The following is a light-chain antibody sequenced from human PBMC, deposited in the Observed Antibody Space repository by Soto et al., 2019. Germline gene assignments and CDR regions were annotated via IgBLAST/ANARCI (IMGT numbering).Light chain of an antibody. V-gene: IGKV1-39*01. Sequence: DIQMTQSPSSLSASVGDRVTITCRASQSITSYLNWYQQKPGKAPKLVIYAASSLQSGVPSRFSGSGSGTDSTLTISSLQPEDFATYYCQQSYSTLGLTFGRGTKVEIK. CDR1: QSITSY. CDR2: AAS. J-gene: IGKJ4*01. CDR3: QQSYSTLGLT.